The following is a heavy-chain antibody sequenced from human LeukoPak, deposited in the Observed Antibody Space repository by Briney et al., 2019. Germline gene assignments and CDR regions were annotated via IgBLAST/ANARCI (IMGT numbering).Heavy chain of an antibody. CDR1: GYTFTGYY. V-gene: IGHV1-2*02. J-gene: IGHJ4*02. CDR3: ARASGNYWDFDH. Sequence: ASVKVSCKASGYTFTGYYMHWVRQAPGQGLEWMGWINPNRGGTNYAQKFQGRVTMTRDTSISTACMELSSLTSDDTAVYYCARASGNYWDFDHWGQGTLVTVSS. CDR2: INPNRGGT. D-gene: IGHD1-7*01.